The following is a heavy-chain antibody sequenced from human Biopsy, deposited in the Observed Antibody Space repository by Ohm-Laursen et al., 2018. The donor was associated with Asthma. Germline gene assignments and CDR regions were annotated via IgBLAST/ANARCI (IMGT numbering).Heavy chain of an antibody. D-gene: IGHD3-22*01. CDR3: ARLWDYYDSRAPGGDAFDI. CDR2: SGNT. Sequence: GTLSLTCSISGGSIKSSSWTWIRQPPGKGLEWIGDSGNTNYNPSLKSRVTISVDTSKNQVSLELRSVSSSDTAVYYCARLWDYYDSRAPGGDAFDIWGQGTMVSVSS. CDR1: GGSIKSSS. J-gene: IGHJ3*02. V-gene: IGHV4-59*01.